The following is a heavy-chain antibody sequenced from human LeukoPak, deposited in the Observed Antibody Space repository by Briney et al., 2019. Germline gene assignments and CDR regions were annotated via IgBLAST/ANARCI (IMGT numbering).Heavy chain of an antibody. V-gene: IGHV4-59*12. Sequence: SETLSLTCTVSGGSISTYYWSWIRQPPGKGLEWIAYIYYSGSTHYNPSLKSRGTISVDTSKNQFSLKLSSVTAADTAVYYCARGSITVVPAFDIWGQGTMVTVSS. CDR1: GGSISTYY. CDR3: ARGSITVVPAFDI. D-gene: IGHD3-10*01. J-gene: IGHJ3*02. CDR2: IYYSGST.